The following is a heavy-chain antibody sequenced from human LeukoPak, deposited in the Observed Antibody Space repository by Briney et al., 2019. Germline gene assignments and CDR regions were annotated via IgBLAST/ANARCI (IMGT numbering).Heavy chain of an antibody. CDR1: GYTFTSYY. CDR3: ARIHWLAWFGELLPHFDY. CDR2: INPSGGST. Sequence: GASVKVSCKASGYTFTSYYMHWVRQAPGQGLEWMGIINPSGGSTSYAQKLQGRVTMTTDTSTSTAYMELRSLRSDDTAVYYCARIHWLAWFGELLPHFDYWGQGTLVTVSS. J-gene: IGHJ4*02. V-gene: IGHV1-46*01. D-gene: IGHD3-10*01.